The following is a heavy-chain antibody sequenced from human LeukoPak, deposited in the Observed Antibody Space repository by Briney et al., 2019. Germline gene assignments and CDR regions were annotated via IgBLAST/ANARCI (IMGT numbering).Heavy chain of an antibody. CDR3: TRDRGQWLVDY. V-gene: IGHV4-39*07. J-gene: IGHJ4*02. CDR1: GGSISTSGYY. CDR2: IDSSGTA. D-gene: IGHD6-19*01. Sequence: SQTLSLTCTVSGGSISTSGYYWGWIRQLPGKGLEYFASIDSSGTAYYNPSLQSRVTISADTSKNQFSLKLSSVTAADTAVYYCTRDRGQWLVDYWGQGTLVTVSS.